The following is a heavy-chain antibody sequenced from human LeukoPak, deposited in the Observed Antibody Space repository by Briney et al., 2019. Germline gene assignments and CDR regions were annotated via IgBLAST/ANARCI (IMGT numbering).Heavy chain of an antibody. V-gene: IGHV4-59*12. CDR1: SGSISSYY. CDR2: VYYSGST. J-gene: IGHJ4*02. Sequence: PSETLSLTCTVSSGSISSYYWSWIRQPPGKGLEWIGYVYYSGSTNYNPSLKSRVTISVDTSKNQFSLKLSSVTAADTAVYYCARVPREIRGPRPVVVVAANGPDYWGQGTLVTVSS. D-gene: IGHD2-15*01. CDR3: ARVPREIRGPRPVVVVAANGPDY.